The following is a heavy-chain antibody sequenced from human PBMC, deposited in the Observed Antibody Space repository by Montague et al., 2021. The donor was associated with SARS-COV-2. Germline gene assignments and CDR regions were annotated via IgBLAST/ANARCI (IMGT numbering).Heavy chain of an antibody. Sequence: SLRLSCAASGFTFNNYAMHWVRQAPGKGLEWVAIISYDGSNKYYADSVKGRFAISRDNSKNTLYLQMNSLRAEDTAVYYCVRASLIKASIAVAGTTVYWGQGTLVTISS. CDR3: VRASLIKASIAVAGTTVY. CDR2: ISYDGSNK. V-gene: IGHV3-30*09. D-gene: IGHD6-19*01. J-gene: IGHJ4*02. CDR1: GFTFNNYA.